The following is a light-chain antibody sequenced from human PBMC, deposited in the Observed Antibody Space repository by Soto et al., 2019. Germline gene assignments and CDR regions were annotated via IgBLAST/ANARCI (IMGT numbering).Light chain of an antibody. J-gene: IGLJ1*01. CDR2: EVS. CDR3: SSYVGSNNFV. Sequence: QSALTQPPSASGSPGQSVTISCTGTSRDVGGYNYVSWYQQHPGKAPKLMIYEVSERPSGVPDRFTGSMSGNTASLTFSGLQADDEADYYCSSYVGSNNFVFGTGTKVTVL. CDR1: SRDVGGYNY. V-gene: IGLV2-8*01.